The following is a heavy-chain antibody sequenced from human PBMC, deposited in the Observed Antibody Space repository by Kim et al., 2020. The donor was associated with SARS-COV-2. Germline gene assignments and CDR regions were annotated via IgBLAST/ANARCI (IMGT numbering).Heavy chain of an antibody. D-gene: IGHD4-17*01. V-gene: IGHV5-51*01. Sequence: YGPSFQGQVTISADKSISTAYLQWSSLKASDTAMYYCARTATVTTGPFDYWGQGTLVTVSS. J-gene: IGHJ4*02. CDR3: ARTATVTTGPFDY.